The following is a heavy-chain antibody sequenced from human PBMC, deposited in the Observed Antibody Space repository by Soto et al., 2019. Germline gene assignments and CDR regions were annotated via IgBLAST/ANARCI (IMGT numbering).Heavy chain of an antibody. CDR2: MNPNSGET. D-gene: IGHD3-10*01. CDR3: STGINFTSPLVRRIHPDYNYNMAV. J-gene: IGHJ6*03. CDR1: GYTFSSYD. V-gene: IGHV1-8*01. Sequence: QVQLVQSGAEVKKPGASVKVSCKASGYTFSSYDINWVRQATGQGLEWMGWMNPNSGETNYPKKYKRTVTMTRTNCIHTTYKNQSSLRFENTAVYHSSTGINFTSPLVRRIHPDYNYNMAVSSEGTAITVS.